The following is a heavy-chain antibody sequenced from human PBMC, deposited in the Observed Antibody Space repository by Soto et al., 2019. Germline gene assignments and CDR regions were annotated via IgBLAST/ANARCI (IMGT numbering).Heavy chain of an antibody. CDR1: GGSISRGDYY. J-gene: IGHJ4*02. V-gene: IGHV4-30-4*01. CDR3: ARGSAILFYYFDY. Sequence: LSLTCNVSGGSISRGDYYWSWLRQPPGKGLEWIGYIYYRAMPYYNPSLKSRVTISVDTSKNQFSLNMTSVTAADTAVYYCARGSAILFYYFDYWGQGTPVTVSS. CDR2: IYYRAMP. D-gene: IGHD6-13*01.